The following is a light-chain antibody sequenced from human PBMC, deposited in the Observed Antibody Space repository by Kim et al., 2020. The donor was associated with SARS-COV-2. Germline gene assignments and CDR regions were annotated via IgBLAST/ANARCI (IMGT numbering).Light chain of an antibody. J-gene: IGLJ2*01. Sequence: VSLGQTVRITCQGDSRRSYYATWYQQKPGQAPIVVIYGKNNRPSGIPDRFSGSSSGNTASLTITGTQAGDEADYYCNSRDSNDNVVFGGGTQLTVL. CDR2: GKN. V-gene: IGLV3-19*01. CDR1: SRRSYY. CDR3: NSRDSNDNVV.